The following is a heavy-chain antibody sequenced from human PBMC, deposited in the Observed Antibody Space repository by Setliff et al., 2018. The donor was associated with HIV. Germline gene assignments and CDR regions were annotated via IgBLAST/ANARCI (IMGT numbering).Heavy chain of an antibody. Sequence: GGSLRLSCAASGFTFSNYEMNWVRQAPGKGLEWVSYISSSGTTIYYAYSVKGRFTISRDNAKNSLYLQMNSLRAEDTAVYYCARPNYYDSSGSFDYWGQGTLVTVSS. J-gene: IGHJ4*02. V-gene: IGHV3-48*03. D-gene: IGHD3-22*01. CDR2: ISSSGTTI. CDR1: GFTFSNYE. CDR3: ARPNYYDSSGSFDY.